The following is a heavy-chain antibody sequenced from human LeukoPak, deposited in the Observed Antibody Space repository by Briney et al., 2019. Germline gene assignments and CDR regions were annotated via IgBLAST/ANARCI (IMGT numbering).Heavy chain of an antibody. V-gene: IGHV4-39*01. Sequence: SETLSLTCTVSGDSTSSDRYYGGWVRQPPGKGLEWIGNIYYSGSTYYNPSLKSRVTMSVDTSKNQLLLKLNSVTAADTAVYYCARGRPYSGGYHLDYWGQGTLVTVSS. CDR2: IYYSGST. J-gene: IGHJ4*02. CDR1: GDSTSSDRYY. CDR3: ARGRPYSGGYHLDY. D-gene: IGHD1-26*01.